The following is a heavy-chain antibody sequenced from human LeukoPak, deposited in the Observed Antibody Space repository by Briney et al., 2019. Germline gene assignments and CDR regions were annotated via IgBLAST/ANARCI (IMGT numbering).Heavy chain of an antibody. J-gene: IGHJ4*02. D-gene: IGHD3-10*01. CDR3: AGGASVVRGVITDFDY. V-gene: IGHV3-7*04. CDR2: IKADGSEK. CDR1: GFTFTNYW. Sequence: GGSLRLSCAASGFTFTNYWMSWVRQAPGKGLEWVANIKADGSEKYYVDSVKGRFTISRDNAKNSLYLQMNSLRAEGTAVFYCAGGASVVRGVITDFDYWGQGTLVTVSS.